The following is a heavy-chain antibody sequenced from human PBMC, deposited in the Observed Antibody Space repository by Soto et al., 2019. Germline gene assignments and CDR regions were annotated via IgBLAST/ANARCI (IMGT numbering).Heavy chain of an antibody. V-gene: IGHV4-28*03. J-gene: IGHJ3*02. CDR3: ARANWNLGAFDI. D-gene: IGHD1-1*01. CDR2: IYYSGTT. CDR1: GYSISSSNW. Sequence: SETLSLTCAVSGYSISSSNWWGWIRQPPGKGLEWIGYIYYSGTTYYNPSLKSRVTMSVDTSKNQFSLKLTSVTAVDTAVYYCARANWNLGAFDIWGQGTMVTVSS.